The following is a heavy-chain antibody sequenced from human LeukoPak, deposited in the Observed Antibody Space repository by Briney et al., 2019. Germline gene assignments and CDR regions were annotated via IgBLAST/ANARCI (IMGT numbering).Heavy chain of an antibody. J-gene: IGHJ4*02. CDR2: INPNSGGT. V-gene: IGHV1-2*02. D-gene: IGHD1-26*01. CDR1: GYTFIDNY. CDR3: ARTISGSYDFDY. Sequence: ASVKVSCKASGYTFIDNYLHWVRQAPGQGLEWMGWINPNSGGTNFAQKFQGRVTMTRDTSISTAYMELSWLRSDDTAVYYCARTISGSYDFDYWGQGTLVTVSS.